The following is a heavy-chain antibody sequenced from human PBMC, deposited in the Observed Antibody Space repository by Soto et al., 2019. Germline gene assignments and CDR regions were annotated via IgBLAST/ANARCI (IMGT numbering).Heavy chain of an antibody. J-gene: IGHJ4*02. CDR2: ISSTTNYI. CDR3: ARESEDLTSNFDY. CDR1: GFTFTRYS. V-gene: IGHV3-21*06. Sequence: GGSLRLSCAASGFTFTRYSMNWVRQAPGKGLEWVSSISSTTNYIYYGDSMKGRFTTSRDNAKNSLYLEMNSLRAEDTAVYYCARESEDLTSNFDYWGQGTLVTVYS.